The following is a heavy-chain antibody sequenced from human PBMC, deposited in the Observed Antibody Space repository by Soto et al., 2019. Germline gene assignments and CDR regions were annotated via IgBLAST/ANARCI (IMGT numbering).Heavy chain of an antibody. D-gene: IGHD3-22*01. Sequence: ASVKVSCKASGGTFSNYAISWVRQAPGQGLEWMGGIIPMLGTGNYAQKFQGRLTITADKSTRTAYMELSSLRSEDTAVYYCARVDEYYYDSSGYGGGYYFDNWGQGTLGTVSS. V-gene: IGHV1-69*10. CDR2: IIPMLGTG. J-gene: IGHJ4*02. CDR3: ARVDEYYYDSSGYGGGYYFDN. CDR1: GGTFSNYA.